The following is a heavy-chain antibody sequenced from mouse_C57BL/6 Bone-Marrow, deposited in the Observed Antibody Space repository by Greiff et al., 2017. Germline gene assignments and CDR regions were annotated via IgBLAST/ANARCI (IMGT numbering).Heavy chain of an antibody. CDR3: AREEYYGRDYAMDY. J-gene: IGHJ4*01. V-gene: IGHV1-69*01. CDR1: GYTFTSYW. Sequence: VQLQQPGAELVMPGASVKLSCKASGYTFTSYWMHWVKQRPGQGLEWIGEIDPSDSYTNYNQKFKGKSTLTVDKSSSTAYMQLSSLTSEDSAVYYCAREEYYGRDYAMDYWGQGTSVTVSS. CDR2: IDPSDSYT. D-gene: IGHD1-1*01.